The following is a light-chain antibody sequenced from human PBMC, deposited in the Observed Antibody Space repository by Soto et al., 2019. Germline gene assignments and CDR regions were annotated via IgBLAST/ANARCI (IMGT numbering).Light chain of an antibody. CDR3: QQLDSYPIT. CDR2: AAS. Sequence: IQLTQSPSSLSASVGDRVTITCRASQGIGSYLAWYQLKPGKAPKLLIYAASTLQSGVPSSFSGTGSGTDFTLTISSLQPDDFATYYGQQLDSYPITFGQGTRLEIK. V-gene: IGKV1-9*01. CDR1: QGIGSY. J-gene: IGKJ5*01.